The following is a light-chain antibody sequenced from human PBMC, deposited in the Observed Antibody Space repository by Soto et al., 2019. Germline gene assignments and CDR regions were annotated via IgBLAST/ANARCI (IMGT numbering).Light chain of an antibody. V-gene: IGLV1-51*01. CDR3: GTWDSSLSAWV. CDR1: SSNIGNNY. J-gene: IGLJ3*02. Sequence: QSVLTQPPSVSAAPGQKVTISCSGSSSNIGNNYVSWYQQLPGTAPKLLIYDNNKRPSGIPDRFSGSKSGTSATLGITGLQPWDEADYYCGTWDSSLSAWVFGGGTKLTVL. CDR2: DNN.